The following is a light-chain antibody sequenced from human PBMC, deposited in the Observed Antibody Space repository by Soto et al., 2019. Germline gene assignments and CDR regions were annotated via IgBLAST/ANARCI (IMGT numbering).Light chain of an antibody. Sequence: DIQLTQAPPTLSASVGDIFTITCRASQSISSYLNWYQQKPGKALKLLIYGTSSLQSGVPSRFSGSGSGTDFTLTISSLQPEDFATYYCQQSYTTPRTFGQGTKVDIK. V-gene: IGKV1-39*01. CDR2: GTS. CDR3: QQSYTTPRT. J-gene: IGKJ1*01. CDR1: QSISSY.